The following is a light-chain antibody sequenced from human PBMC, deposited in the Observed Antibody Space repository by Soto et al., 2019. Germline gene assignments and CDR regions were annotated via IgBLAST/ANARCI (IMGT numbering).Light chain of an antibody. CDR1: QSVGNN. Sequence: RVMTQSPATLSVSPGERATLSCRASQSVGNNLAWYQQKPGQAPRLLIYGASTRATGIPASFSGGGSGTEFTLTNSSLQSEDFAVYFCQQYNNWPQLTFGGGTKVEIK. CDR3: QQYNNWPQLT. V-gene: IGKV3-15*01. J-gene: IGKJ4*01. CDR2: GAS.